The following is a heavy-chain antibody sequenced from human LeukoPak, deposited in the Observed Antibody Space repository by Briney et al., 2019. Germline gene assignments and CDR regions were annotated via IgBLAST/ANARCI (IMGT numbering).Heavy chain of an antibody. CDR2: IYTSGST. CDR3: ASGYGGNYYFDY. V-gene: IGHV4-39*07. J-gene: IGHJ4*02. CDR1: GGSISTSDYY. Sequence: SETLSLTCTVSGGSISTSDYYWGWIRQPPGKGLEWIGRIYTSGSTNYNPSLKSRVTISVDTSKNQFSLKLSSVTAADTAVYYCASGYGGNYYFDYWGQGTLVTVSS. D-gene: IGHD4-23*01.